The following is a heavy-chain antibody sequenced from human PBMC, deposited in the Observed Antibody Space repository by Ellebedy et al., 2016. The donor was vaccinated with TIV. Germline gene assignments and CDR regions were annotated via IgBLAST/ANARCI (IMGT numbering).Heavy chain of an antibody. V-gene: IGHV7-4-1*02. CDR1: GYTFTSYV. Sequence: AASVKVSCKASGYTFTSYVMNWVRQAPGQGPEWMGWINTNTGNPTYAQGFTGRFVFSLDSSVSTTYLQISSLKAEDTAVYYCATSDSSSWYLGRLQHWGQGTLVAVSS. CDR2: INTNTGNP. J-gene: IGHJ1*01. D-gene: IGHD6-13*01. CDR3: ATSDSSSWYLGRLQH.